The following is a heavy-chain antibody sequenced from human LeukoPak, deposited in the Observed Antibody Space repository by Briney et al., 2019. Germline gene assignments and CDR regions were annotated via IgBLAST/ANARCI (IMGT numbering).Heavy chain of an antibody. D-gene: IGHD5-12*01. CDR2: MYHSGTT. V-gene: IGHV4-38-2*02. CDR1: GYSISSGYY. J-gene: IGHJ4*02. CDR3: AGQYTGYDAFDY. Sequence: SETLSLTCSVSGYSISSGYYWGWIRQSPGKGLEWIGSMYHSGTTYYNLSLKSRVTLSVETSKNQFSLNLSSVTAADTAVYYCAGQYTGYDAFDYWGQGTLVTVSS.